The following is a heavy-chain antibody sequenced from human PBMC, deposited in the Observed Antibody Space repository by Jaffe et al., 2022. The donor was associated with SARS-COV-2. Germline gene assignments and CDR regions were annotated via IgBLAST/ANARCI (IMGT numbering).Heavy chain of an antibody. D-gene: IGHD3-22*01. CDR3: AKDYDSSGFYYFDY. J-gene: IGHJ4*02. CDR1: GFTFEDYA. CDR2: ISWNSGEI. Sequence: EVQLVESGGGLVQPGRSLRLSCAASGFTFEDYAMHWVRQAPGKGLEWVSSISWNSGEIGYADSVKGRFTISRDNAKNSLYLQMNSLRAEDTALYYCAKDYDSSGFYYFDYWGQGTQVTVSS. V-gene: IGHV3-9*01.